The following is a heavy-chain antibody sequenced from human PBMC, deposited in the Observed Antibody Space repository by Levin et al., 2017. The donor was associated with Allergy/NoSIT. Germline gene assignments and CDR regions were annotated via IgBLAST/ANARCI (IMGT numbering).Heavy chain of an antibody. CDR1: GDSISRGFYY. D-gene: IGHD5-12*01. J-gene: IGHJ6*03. CDR2: IYVTGST. Sequence: SETLSLTCSVSGDSISRGFYYWSWIRQPAGEGLEWIGRIYVTGSTTYSPSLKSRVTISLDRSKDKVSLKINSVTAADTAVYYCARDLEGFSGYNPYCYMDVWGKGTTVTVSS. V-gene: IGHV4-61*02. CDR3: ARDLEGFSGYNPYCYMDV.